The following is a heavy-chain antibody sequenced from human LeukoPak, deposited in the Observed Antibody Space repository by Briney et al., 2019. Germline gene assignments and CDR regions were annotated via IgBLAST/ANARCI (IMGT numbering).Heavy chain of an antibody. D-gene: IGHD2-2*01. V-gene: IGHV3-11*01. CDR2: ISSSGSTI. J-gene: IGHJ4*02. CDR3: ARVGGRGCSSTSCSADFDY. Sequence: PGGSLRLSCAAPGFTFSDYYMSWIRQAPGKGLEWVSYISSSGSTIYYADSVKGRFTISRDNAKNSLYLQMNSLRAEDTAVYYCARVGGRGCSSTSCSADFDYWGQGTLVTVSS. CDR1: GFTFSDYY.